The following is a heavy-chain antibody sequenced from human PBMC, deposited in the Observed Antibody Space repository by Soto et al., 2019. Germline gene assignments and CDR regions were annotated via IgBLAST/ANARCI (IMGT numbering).Heavy chain of an antibody. D-gene: IGHD2-15*01. CDR2: IKGDDSTT. J-gene: IGHJ3*02. V-gene: IGHV3-74*01. CDR3: VRSYCSGGGCLVFDPFDI. Sequence: DVQLVESGGDLVQPGGSLRLSCTASGFTFSSHWMYWVRQAPGKGLVWVSCIKGDDSTTRYADSVKGRFTISRDNAKNTLYLQMNSLRADDTALYYCVRSYCSGGGCLVFDPFDIWGQGTMVTVSS. CDR1: GFTFSSHW.